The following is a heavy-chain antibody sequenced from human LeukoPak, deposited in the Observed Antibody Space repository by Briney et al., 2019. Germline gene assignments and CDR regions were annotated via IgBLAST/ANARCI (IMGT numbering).Heavy chain of an antibody. CDR2: IWYDGSNK. J-gene: IGHJ3*02. Sequence: GGSLRLSCAASGFTFSSYVIHWVRQAPGKGLEWVAVIWYDGSNKYYADSVKGRFTISRDNSKNTLYLQMNSLRAEDTAVYYCAREAYSSGWYYTSRRGAFDIWGQGTMVTVSS. CDR1: GFTFSSYV. V-gene: IGHV3-33*01. D-gene: IGHD6-19*01. CDR3: AREAYSSGWYYTSRRGAFDI.